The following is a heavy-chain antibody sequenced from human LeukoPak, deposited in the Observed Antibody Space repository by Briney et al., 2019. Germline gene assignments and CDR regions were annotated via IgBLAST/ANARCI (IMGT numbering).Heavy chain of an antibody. CDR2: IWYDGSNK. Sequence: GGSLRLSCAASGFTVSSYCMHWVRQAPGKGLEWVAVIWYDGSNKYYANSVKGRFTTSRDNSKNTLYLQMNSLGAEDTAVYYCASGGPDCSGGSCYRGGGGYYFDYWGQGTLVTVSS. V-gene: IGHV3-33*01. CDR1: GFTVSSYC. D-gene: IGHD2-15*01. CDR3: ASGGPDCSGGSCYRGGGGYYFDY. J-gene: IGHJ4*02.